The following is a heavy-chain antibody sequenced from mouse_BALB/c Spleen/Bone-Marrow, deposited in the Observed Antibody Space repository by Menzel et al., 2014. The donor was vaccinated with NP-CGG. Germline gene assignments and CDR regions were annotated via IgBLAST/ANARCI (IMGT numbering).Heavy chain of an antibody. CDR1: GYTFSSYW. Sequence: VQLQQSGAELMKPGASVKISCKATGYTFSSYWLDWVKQRPGHGLEWIGEILPGSASNNYNEKFKGKATFAADTSSNTAYMQLSSLTSEDSAVYYCARGGYFGPRFAFWGQGTLVTVSA. J-gene: IGHJ3*01. CDR3: ARGGYFGPRFAF. CDR2: ILPGSASN. V-gene: IGHV1-9*01. D-gene: IGHD1-2*01.